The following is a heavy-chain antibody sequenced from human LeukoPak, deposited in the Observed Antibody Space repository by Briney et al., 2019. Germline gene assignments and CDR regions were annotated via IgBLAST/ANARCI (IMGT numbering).Heavy chain of an antibody. CDR3: ARGGESFLGIAAAGRFDY. CDR1: GFTFSSYG. Sequence: GGSLRLSCAASGFTFSSYGMHWVRQAPGKGLEWVSSISGSGGSTYYADSVKGRFTISRDNSKNTLYLQMNSLIAEDTAVYYCARGGESFLGIAAAGRFDYWGQGTLVTVSS. CDR2: ISGSGGST. J-gene: IGHJ4*02. V-gene: IGHV3-23*01. D-gene: IGHD6-13*01.